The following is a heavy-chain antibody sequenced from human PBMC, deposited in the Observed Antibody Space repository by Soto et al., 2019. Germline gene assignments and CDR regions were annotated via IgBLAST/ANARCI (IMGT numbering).Heavy chain of an antibody. D-gene: IGHD3-10*01. V-gene: IGHV4-34*01. CDR3: ARGFTTMVRGIDYFDY. J-gene: IGHJ4*02. CDR2: INHSGST. Sequence: SETLSLTCAVYCGSFSGYYWSWIRQPPGKGLEWIGEINHSGSTNYNPSLKSRVTISVDTSKNQFSLKLSSVTAADTAVYYCARGFTTMVRGIDYFDYWGQGTLVTVSS. CDR1: CGSFSGYY.